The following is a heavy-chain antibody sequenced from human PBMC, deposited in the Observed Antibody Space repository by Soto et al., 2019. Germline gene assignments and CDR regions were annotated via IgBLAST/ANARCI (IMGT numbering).Heavy chain of an antibody. CDR3: ARGNCGGDCYIDY. J-gene: IGHJ4*02. CDR2: IYYSGST. D-gene: IGHD2-21*02. V-gene: IGHV4-30-4*01. CDR1: GGSISSGDYY. Sequence: SETLSLTCTVSGGSISSGDYYWSWIRQPPGKGLEWIGYIYYSGSTYYNPSLKSRVTISVDTSKNQFSLKLSSVTAADTAVYYCARGNCGGDCYIDYWGQGTLVTVSS.